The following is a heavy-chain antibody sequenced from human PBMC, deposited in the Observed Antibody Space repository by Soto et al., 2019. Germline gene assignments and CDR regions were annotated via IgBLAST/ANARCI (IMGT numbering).Heavy chain of an antibody. CDR2: IYYSGST. V-gene: IGHV4-59*12. CDR3: ARDPAWYYYDSSGNDY. CDR1: GGSISSYY. Sequence: SETLSLTCTVSGGSISSYYWSWIRQPPGKGLEWIGYIYYSGSTYYNPSLNSRVTISVDTSKNQFSLKLRSVTAADTAVYYCARDPAWYYYDSSGNDYWGQGTLVTVSS. D-gene: IGHD3-22*01. J-gene: IGHJ4*02.